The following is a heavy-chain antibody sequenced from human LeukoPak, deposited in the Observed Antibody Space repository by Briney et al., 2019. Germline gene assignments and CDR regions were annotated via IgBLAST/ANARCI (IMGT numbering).Heavy chain of an antibody. CDR2: INHSGST. J-gene: IGHJ5*02. V-gene: IGHV4-34*01. D-gene: IGHD6-13*01. Sequence: SETLSLTCAVYGGSFSGYDWSWIRQPPGKGLEWIGEINHSGSTNYNPSIKRRVPISVDTSKTQFSLNLTSVTAADTAVYYCARLYIGGYSRSTNYNWFDPWGQGTLVTVSS. CDR3: ARLYIGGYSRSTNYNWFDP. CDR1: GGSFSGYD.